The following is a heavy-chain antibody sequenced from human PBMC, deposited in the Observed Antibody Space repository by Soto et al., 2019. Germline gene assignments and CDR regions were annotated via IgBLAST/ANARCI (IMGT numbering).Heavy chain of an antibody. CDR2: IYKSGST. CDR1: GVSISSGDYY. D-gene: IGHD2-21*01. Sequence: PSETLSLTCNVSGVSISSGDYYWSWMRQPPGKGLEWIGHIYKSGSTYYNPSLKSRVTISVDTSKIQFSPKLRSVTASDTAVYYCARVVVERPLYNWFDRLGQGTLVTISS. CDR3: ARVVVERPLYNWFDR. V-gene: IGHV4-30-4*01. J-gene: IGHJ5*02.